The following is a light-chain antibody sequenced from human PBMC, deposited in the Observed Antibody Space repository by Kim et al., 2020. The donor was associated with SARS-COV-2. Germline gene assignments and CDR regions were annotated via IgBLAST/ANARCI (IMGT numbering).Light chain of an antibody. V-gene: IGLV1-40*01. J-gene: IGLJ2*01. CDR3: QSYDSSLSGSV. CDR2: GNS. CDR1: SSNIGAGYD. Sequence: QLVTISCTWSSSNIGAGYDVHWYQHLPRTAPKPLIYGNSTRPSGVPDRFSGSKSGTSASLAITGLQAEDEADYYCQSYDSSLSGSVFGGGTQLTVL.